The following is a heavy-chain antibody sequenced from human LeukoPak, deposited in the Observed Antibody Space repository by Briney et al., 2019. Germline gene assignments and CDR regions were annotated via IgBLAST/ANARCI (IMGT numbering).Heavy chain of an antibody. D-gene: IGHD3-22*01. Sequence: GGSLGLSCTASGFTFSSYAMSWVRQAPGKGLEWVSTISGSGGGTYYADSVKGRFTISRDNSKNTLYLQMNSLRAEDTAVYYCAKGYMIVVVDSYFDYWGQGTLVTVSS. CDR2: ISGSGGGT. V-gene: IGHV3-23*01. CDR1: GFTFSSYA. J-gene: IGHJ4*02. CDR3: AKGYMIVVVDSYFDY.